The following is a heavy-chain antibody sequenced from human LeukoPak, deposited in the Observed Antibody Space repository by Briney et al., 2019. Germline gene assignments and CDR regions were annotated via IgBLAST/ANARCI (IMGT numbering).Heavy chain of an antibody. D-gene: IGHD3-3*01. CDR2: IYYSGST. CDR3: ARAGVVSNPNSYWYFDL. Sequence: SETLSLTGTVSGGAISSYYWSWIRQPPGKGLEWIGYIYYSGSTNYNPSLESRVTISVDTSKNQFSLKLSSVTAADTAVYYCARAGVVSNPNSYWYFDLWGRGTLVTVSS. J-gene: IGHJ2*01. V-gene: IGHV4-59*01. CDR1: GGAISSYY.